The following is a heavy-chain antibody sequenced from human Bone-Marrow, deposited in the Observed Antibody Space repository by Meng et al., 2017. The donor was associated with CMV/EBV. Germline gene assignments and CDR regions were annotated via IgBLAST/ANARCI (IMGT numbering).Heavy chain of an antibody. J-gene: IGHJ5*02. D-gene: IGHD3-3*01. CDR2: IYPGDSDT. Sequence: KVSCKGSGYSLTSYWIGWVRQMPGKGLEWMGIIYPGDSDTRYSPSFQGQVTISADKSISTAYLHWSSLKASDTAMYYCARHHLPYYDFWSGYYRGLGFDPWGQGTLVTVSS. CDR1: GYSLTSYW. V-gene: IGHV5-51*01. CDR3: ARHHLPYYDFWSGYYRGLGFDP.